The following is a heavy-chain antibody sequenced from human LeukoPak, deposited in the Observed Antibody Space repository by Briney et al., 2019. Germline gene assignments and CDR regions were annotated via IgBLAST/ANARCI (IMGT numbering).Heavy chain of an antibody. CDR1: GYTFTGYY. CDR2: INPNSGGT. V-gene: IGHV1-2*02. CDR3: ARDKGYCTNGVCLCSNWFDP. Sequence: ASVKVSCKASGYTFTGYYMHWVRQAPGQGLEWMGWINPNSGGTNYAQKFQGRVTMTRDTSISTAYMELSRLRSDDTAVYYCARDKGYCTNGVCLCSNWFDPWGQGTLVTVSS. J-gene: IGHJ5*02. D-gene: IGHD2-8*01.